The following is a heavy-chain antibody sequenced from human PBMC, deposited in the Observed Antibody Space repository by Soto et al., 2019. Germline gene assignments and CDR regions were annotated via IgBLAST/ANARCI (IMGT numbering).Heavy chain of an antibody. Sequence: QVQLQESGPGLVKPSQTLSLTCTVSGGSISSGGYYWSWIRQHPGKGLEWIGYIYYRGSPYYNPSLKSRVTISVDTSKNQFSLKLSSVTAADTAVYYCARDHCGDCYYFDYWGQGTLVTVSS. V-gene: IGHV4-31*03. J-gene: IGHJ4*02. CDR2: IYYRGSP. CDR1: GGSISSGGYY. D-gene: IGHD2-21*02. CDR3: ARDHCGDCYYFDY.